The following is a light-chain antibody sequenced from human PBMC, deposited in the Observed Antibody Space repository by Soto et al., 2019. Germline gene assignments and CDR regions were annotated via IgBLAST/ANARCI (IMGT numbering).Light chain of an antibody. CDR3: QSYYSSLSGSV. CDR1: SSNIGAGYD. CDR2: DNS. V-gene: IGLV1-40*01. J-gene: IGLJ2*01. Sequence: QSVLTQPPSVSGAPGQRVTISCTGSSSNIGAGYDVHWYKQLPGTAPKLLIYDNSNRPSGVPDRFSGSKSGTSASLAITGLQAEDEADYYCQSYYSSLSGSVFGGGTKLTVL.